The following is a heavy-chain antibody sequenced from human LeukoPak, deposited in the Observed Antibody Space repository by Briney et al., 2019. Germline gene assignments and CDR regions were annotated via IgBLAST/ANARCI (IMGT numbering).Heavy chain of an antibody. J-gene: IGHJ4*02. CDR1: GYTFTAYY. CDR2: INPNSGGT. D-gene: IGHD5-12*01. Sequence: ASVKVSCEASGYTFTAYYIHWVRQAPGQGLEWMGWINPNSGGTDYPQKFQGRVTMTRDTSISAAYMELSRLRSDDTAIYYCARVTRGYSGFDLHYWGQGTLVTVSS. V-gene: IGHV1-2*02. CDR3: ARVTRGYSGFDLHY.